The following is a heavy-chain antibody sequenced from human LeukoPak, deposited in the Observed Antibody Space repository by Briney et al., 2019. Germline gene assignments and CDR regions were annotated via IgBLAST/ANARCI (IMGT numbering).Heavy chain of an antibody. CDR2: FYPGDSDT. D-gene: IGHD1-26*01. Sequence: GESLKISCKGSGYSITSNWIAWVRQKPVTGLEWMGIFYPGDSDTRYSPSFQGQVTISADKSISTAYLQWSSLKASDTAMYYCARQSVGATTHFDYWGQGTLVTVSS. CDR3: ARQSVGATTHFDY. CDR1: GYSITSNW. J-gene: IGHJ4*02. V-gene: IGHV5-51*01.